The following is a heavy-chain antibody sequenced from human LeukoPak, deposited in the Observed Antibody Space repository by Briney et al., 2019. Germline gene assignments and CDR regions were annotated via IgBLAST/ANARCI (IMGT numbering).Heavy chain of an antibody. Sequence: GASVKVSCKASGYTFTSYGISWVRQAPGQGLEWMGWISAYNGNTNYARNLKGRVTMTTDTSTSTAYMELSSLRADDTAVYYCARDPRRCSSTSCDGGYWGQGTLVTVSS. D-gene: IGHD2-2*01. V-gene: IGHV1-18*01. CDR2: ISAYNGNT. CDR3: ARDPRRCSSTSCDGGY. J-gene: IGHJ4*02. CDR1: GYTFTSYG.